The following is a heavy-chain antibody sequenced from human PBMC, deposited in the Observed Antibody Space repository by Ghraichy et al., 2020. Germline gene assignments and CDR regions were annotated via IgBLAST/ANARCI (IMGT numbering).Heavy chain of an antibody. CDR3: ARASGRSNGWWVDYFDN. J-gene: IGHJ4*02. D-gene: IGHD6-13*01. CDR2: ISDSSINT. V-gene: IGHV3-23*01. CDR1: GFIFKNYA. Sequence: GGSLRLSCAASGFIFKNYAMTWVRQAPGKGLEWVSGISDSSINTYYADSMKGRFTISRDNIKNTLYLQMNSLRAEDTALYYCARASGRSNGWWVDYFDNWGQGTLVTVSA.